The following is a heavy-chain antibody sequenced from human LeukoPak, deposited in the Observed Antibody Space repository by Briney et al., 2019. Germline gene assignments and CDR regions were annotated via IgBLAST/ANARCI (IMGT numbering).Heavy chain of an antibody. CDR2: IGSGSSYI. J-gene: IGHJ4*02. Sequence: GGSPRLSCAASGFTFSSYSMIWVRQAPGKGLEWVSSIGSGSSYIYYVDSVKGRFTISRDNAKNSLYLQMNSLRAEDTAVYYCAPFQDILTGYYLLDYWGQGTLVTVSS. V-gene: IGHV3-21*01. D-gene: IGHD3-9*01. CDR1: GFTFSSYS. CDR3: APFQDILTGYYLLDY.